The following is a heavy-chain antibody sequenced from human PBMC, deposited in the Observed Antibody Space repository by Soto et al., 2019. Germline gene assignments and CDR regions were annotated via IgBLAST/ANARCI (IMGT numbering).Heavy chain of an antibody. V-gene: IGHV1-69*13. Sequence: SVKVSCKASGGTFSSYAISWVRQAPGQGLEWMGGIIPIFGTANYAQKFQGRVTITADESTSTAYMELSSLRSEDTAVYYCARGSYKPSPYYDFWSGYPVSLDYWGQGTLVTVSS. D-gene: IGHD3-3*01. CDR2: IIPIFGTA. CDR1: GGTFSSYA. J-gene: IGHJ4*02. CDR3: ARGSYKPSPYYDFWSGYPVSLDY.